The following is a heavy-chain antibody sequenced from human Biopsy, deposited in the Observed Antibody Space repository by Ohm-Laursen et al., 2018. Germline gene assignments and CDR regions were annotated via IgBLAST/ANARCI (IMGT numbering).Heavy chain of an antibody. Sequence: SLRLSCAASGFTFDDYAMHWVRQAPGRGLEWVSGITWNSGSIGYADSVKGRFTISRDNAKNSLYLQMNSLRAEDTALYYCAKDRRAVAGYDAFDIWGQGTMVTVSS. CDR3: AKDRRAVAGYDAFDI. V-gene: IGHV3-9*01. CDR2: ITWNSGSI. CDR1: GFTFDDYA. J-gene: IGHJ3*02. D-gene: IGHD6-19*01.